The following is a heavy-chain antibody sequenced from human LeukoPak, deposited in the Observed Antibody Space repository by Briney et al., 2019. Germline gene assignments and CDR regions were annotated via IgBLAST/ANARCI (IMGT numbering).Heavy chain of an antibody. CDR1: GFTFSNYA. CDR2: ISYNGINK. V-gene: IGHV3-30*04. CDR3: AKSFYDNYGSFHY. Sequence: GRSLRLSCAASGFTFSNYAMHWVRQAPGKGLAWVAIISYNGINKYYADSVKGRFTISQDNSKNTLYLHMNSLRAEDTAVYYCAKSFYDNYGSFHYWGQGTLVTVSS. J-gene: IGHJ4*02. D-gene: IGHD3-10*01.